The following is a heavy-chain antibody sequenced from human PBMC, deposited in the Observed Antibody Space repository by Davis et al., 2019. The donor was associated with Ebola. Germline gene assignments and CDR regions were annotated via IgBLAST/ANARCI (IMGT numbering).Heavy chain of an antibody. J-gene: IGHJ4*02. CDR1: GFTVSRVW. Sequence: GESLKISCAASGFTVSRVWMSWVRQTPGKGLEWVGRIKGNSDGGTTDYGAPVKGRFTISRDDSRNTVFLQMNSLKSEDTAVYFCSAGTGRTDFDYWGQGTLVTVSS. V-gene: IGHV3-15*01. CDR2: IKGNSDGGTT. D-gene: IGHD1-14*01. CDR3: SAGTGRTDFDY.